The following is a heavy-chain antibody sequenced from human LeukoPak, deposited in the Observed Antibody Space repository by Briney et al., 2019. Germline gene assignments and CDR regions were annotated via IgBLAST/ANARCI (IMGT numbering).Heavy chain of an antibody. CDR1: GFTFSNYN. Sequence: GGSLRLSCVGFGFTFSNYNLNWVRQAPGKGLEWVSSITSSGSYIYYADSVKGRFTISRDNAKNSLYLQLNSLRAEDTAVYYCVRDPYSGSYSDYYYYYMDVWGKGTTVTVSS. CDR3: VRDPYSGSYSDYYYYYMDV. CDR2: ITSSGSYI. J-gene: IGHJ6*03. D-gene: IGHD1-26*01. V-gene: IGHV3-21*01.